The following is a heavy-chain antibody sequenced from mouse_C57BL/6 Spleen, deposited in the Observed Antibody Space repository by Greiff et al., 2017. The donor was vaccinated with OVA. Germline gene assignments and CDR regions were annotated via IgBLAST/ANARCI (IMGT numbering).Heavy chain of an antibody. J-gene: IGHJ4*01. CDR3: AIHGDGYYPYAMDY. D-gene: IGHD2-3*01. CDR2: ISGGGGNT. V-gene: IGHV5-9*01. CDR1: GFTFSSYT. Sequence: DVKLVESGGGLVKPGGSLKLSCAASGFTFSSYTMSWVRQTPEKRLEWVATISGGGGNTYYPDSVKGRFTLSRDNAKNTLYLHMSSLRSEYTALYYVAIHGDGYYPYAMDYWGQGTSVTVSS.